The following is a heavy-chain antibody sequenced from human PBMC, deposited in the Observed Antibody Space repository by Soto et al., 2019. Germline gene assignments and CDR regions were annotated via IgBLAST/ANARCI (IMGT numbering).Heavy chain of an antibody. Sequence: GSGPTLVNPTQTLTLTCTFSGFSLSTSGVGVGWIRQPPGKALEWLALIYWNDDKRYSPSLKSRLTITKDTSKNQVVLTMTNMDPVDTATYYCAHFTSEWELLLMSDFWYWFDPWGQGTLVTASS. D-gene: IGHD1-26*01. CDR1: GFSLSTSGVG. J-gene: IGHJ5*02. CDR2: IYWNDDK. V-gene: IGHV2-5*01. CDR3: AHFTSEWELLLMSDFWYWFDP.